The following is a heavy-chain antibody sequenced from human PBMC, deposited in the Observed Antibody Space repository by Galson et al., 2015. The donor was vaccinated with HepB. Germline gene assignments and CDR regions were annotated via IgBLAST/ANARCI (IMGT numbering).Heavy chain of an antibody. J-gene: IGHJ4*02. Sequence: SLRLSCAASGFSFTRYAMTWVRQAPGKGLEWVSSITSSGGNSYYTDSVKGRFTVSRDNSKNTLLLQLNSLGAEETAMYFCAKDGIMVANNPYHFHYWGQGTLVTVSS. D-gene: IGHD2-15*01. CDR1: GFSFTRYA. CDR3: AKDGIMVANNPYHFHY. V-gene: IGHV3-23*01. CDR2: ITSSGGNS.